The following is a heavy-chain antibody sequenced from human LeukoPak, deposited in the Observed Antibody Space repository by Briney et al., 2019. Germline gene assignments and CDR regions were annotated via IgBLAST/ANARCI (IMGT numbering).Heavy chain of an antibody. CDR3: ARREDYGGNSGQFHY. CDR1: GGSISSSSYY. Sequence: SETLSLTCTVSGGSISSSSYYWGWIRQPPGKGLEWIGSIYYSGSTYYNPSLKSRVTISVDTSKNQFSLKLSSVTAADTAVYYCARREDYGGNSGQFHYWGQGTLVTVSS. V-gene: IGHV4-39*01. J-gene: IGHJ4*02. CDR2: IYYSGST. D-gene: IGHD4-23*01.